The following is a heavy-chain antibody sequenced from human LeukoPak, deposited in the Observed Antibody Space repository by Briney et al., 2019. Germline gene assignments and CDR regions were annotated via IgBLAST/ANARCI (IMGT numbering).Heavy chain of an antibody. CDR1: GFTFSSYW. CDR3: ARRRTTMVRGVPSNWFDP. Sequence: GGSLRLSCAVSGFTFSSYWMSWVRQPPGKGLEWVANIKQDGSEKYYVDSVKGRFTISRDNAKKSLYLQMNSLRAEDTADYYCARRRTTMVRGVPSNWFDPWGQGTLVTVSS. V-gene: IGHV3-7*01. D-gene: IGHD3-10*01. CDR2: IKQDGSEK. J-gene: IGHJ5*02.